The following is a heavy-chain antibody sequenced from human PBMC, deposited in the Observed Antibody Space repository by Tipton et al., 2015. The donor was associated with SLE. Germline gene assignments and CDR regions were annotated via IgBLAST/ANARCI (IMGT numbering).Heavy chain of an antibody. V-gene: IGHV3-23*01. CDR3: ARDQAAPGGDPLDY. J-gene: IGHJ4*02. Sequence: GSLRLSCAASGFTFSSHAMSWVRQAPGKGLEWVSVISGSGSSTYYADSVKGRFTISRDNSKNTLYLQMNSLRAEDTAVYYCARDQAAPGGDPLDYWGQGTLVTVSS. CDR2: ISGSGSST. D-gene: IGHD3-16*01. CDR1: GFTFSSHA.